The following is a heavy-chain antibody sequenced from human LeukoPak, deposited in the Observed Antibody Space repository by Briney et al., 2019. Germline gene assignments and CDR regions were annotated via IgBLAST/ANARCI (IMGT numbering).Heavy chain of an antibody. CDR3: VREIIDF. J-gene: IGHJ4*02. D-gene: IGHD3-10*01. Sequence: PGGSLRLSCEAYGFTLGDHWMTWVRQAPGKGLEYVSAISADGTGTFHADSVKGRFTISRDNSKNTVNLQMSSLRAEDTAVYYCVREIIDFWGQGTLVTVSS. V-gene: IGHV3-64D*06. CDR1: GFTLGDHW. CDR2: ISADGTGT.